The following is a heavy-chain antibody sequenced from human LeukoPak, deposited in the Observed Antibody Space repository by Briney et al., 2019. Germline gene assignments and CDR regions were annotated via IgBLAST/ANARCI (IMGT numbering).Heavy chain of an antibody. V-gene: IGHV3-9*03. D-gene: IGHD3-3*01. CDR1: GFTFDDYA. Sequence: GGSLRLSCAASGFTFDDYAMHWVRQAPGKGLEWVSGISWNSGSIGYADSVKGRFTISRDNAKNSPYLQMNSLRAEDMALYYCAKDGLRDFWSGYSYFDYWGQGTLVTVSS. J-gene: IGHJ4*02. CDR2: ISWNSGSI. CDR3: AKDGLRDFWSGYSYFDY.